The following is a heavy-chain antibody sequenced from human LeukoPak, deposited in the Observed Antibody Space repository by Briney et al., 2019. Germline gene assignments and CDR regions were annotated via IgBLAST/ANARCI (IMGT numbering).Heavy chain of an antibody. D-gene: IGHD3-22*01. J-gene: IGHJ4*02. CDR2: ISSGSSYI. Sequence: GGSLILSCAASGFTFSSYSMKWVRQAPGKGLEWVSSISSGSSYIYYADSVKGRFTVSRDNAKNSLYLQMSSLRAEDTAVYYCARDYDSSAEDYFDYWGQGTLVTVSS. CDR3: ARDYDSSAEDYFDY. CDR1: GFTFSSYS. V-gene: IGHV3-21*01.